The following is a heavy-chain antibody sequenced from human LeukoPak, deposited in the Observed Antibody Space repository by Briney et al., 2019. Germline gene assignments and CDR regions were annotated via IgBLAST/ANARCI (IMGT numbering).Heavy chain of an antibody. CDR1: GDSISSSNYY. V-gene: IGHV4-39*07. Sequence: PSETLSLTCSVSGDSISSSNYYWGWLRQPPGKGLEWIGSIYYSGNIYKNPSLKSRVTISVDTSKNQFSLKLSSVTAADTAVYYCAREGSVVPAAMWAYYYMDVWGKGTTVTVSS. D-gene: IGHD2-2*01. J-gene: IGHJ6*03. CDR2: IYYSGNI. CDR3: AREGSVVPAAMWAYYYMDV.